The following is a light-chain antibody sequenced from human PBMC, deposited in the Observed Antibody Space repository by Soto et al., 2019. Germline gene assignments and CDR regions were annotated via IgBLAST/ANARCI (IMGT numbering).Light chain of an antibody. CDR2: DTS. Sequence: EIVLTQSPATLSLSPGERATLSCRASQSVNNYLAWYQQKPGQAHRLLIYDTSDRASGIPARFSGSGSGTYFTLTISSLEPEDFATYFCQQYNDFQYTFGPGTKLEI. J-gene: IGKJ2*01. CDR3: QQYNDFQYT. CDR1: QSVNNY. V-gene: IGKV3-11*01.